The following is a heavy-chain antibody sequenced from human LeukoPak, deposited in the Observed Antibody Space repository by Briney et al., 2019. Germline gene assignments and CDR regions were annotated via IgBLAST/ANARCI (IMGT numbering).Heavy chain of an antibody. J-gene: IGHJ3*02. CDR1: GFTVSSNY. CDR2: IYTDGST. Sequence: GGSLRLSCAASGFTVSSNYMSWVRQAPTKGLEWVSVIYTDGSTYYADSVKGRFTISRDNSKNTLYLQMNSLRAEDTAVYYCASESGITMVRGVTKGDAFDIWGQGTMVTVSS. CDR3: ASESGITMVRGVTKGDAFDI. V-gene: IGHV3-66*01. D-gene: IGHD3-10*01.